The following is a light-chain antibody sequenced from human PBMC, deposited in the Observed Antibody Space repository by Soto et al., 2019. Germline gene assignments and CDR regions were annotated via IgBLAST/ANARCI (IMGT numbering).Light chain of an antibody. Sequence: EIVLTQSPGTLSLSPRERATLSCRASQSVSSSYLAWYQQKPGQAPRLLICGASSRATGIPDRYSGSGSGTDFTLTISRLEPEDFAVYYCQQFGSSPLFTFGPGTKVDVK. J-gene: IGKJ3*01. V-gene: IGKV3-20*01. CDR1: QSVSSSY. CDR2: GAS. CDR3: QQFGSSPLFT.